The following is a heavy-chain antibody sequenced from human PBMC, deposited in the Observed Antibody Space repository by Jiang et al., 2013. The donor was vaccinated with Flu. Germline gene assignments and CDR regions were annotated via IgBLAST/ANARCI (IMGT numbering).Heavy chain of an antibody. CDR2: NSGSI. D-gene: IGHD6-13*01. Sequence: NSGSIGYADSVKGRFTISRDNAKNSLYLQMNSLRAEDTALYYCAKGTYSSSWSDAFDIWGQGTMVTVSS. V-gene: IGHV3-9*01. J-gene: IGHJ3*02. CDR3: AKGTYSSSWSDAFDI.